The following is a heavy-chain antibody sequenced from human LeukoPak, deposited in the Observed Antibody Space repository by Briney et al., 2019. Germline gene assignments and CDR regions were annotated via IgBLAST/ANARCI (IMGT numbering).Heavy chain of an antibody. CDR2: LSGDGSST. D-gene: IGHD5-24*01. J-gene: IGHJ6*02. V-gene: IGHV3-74*03. CDR1: GFTFSTYW. CDR3: TKGPYGNSIYYGMDV. Sequence: GGSLRLSCVASGFTFSTYWVHWVRQAPGKGLLWVSRLSGDGSSTKYADSLKGRFTISRDNSKNTLYLQMNNVRGEDTALYYCTKGPYGNSIYYGMDVWGQGTTVTVSS.